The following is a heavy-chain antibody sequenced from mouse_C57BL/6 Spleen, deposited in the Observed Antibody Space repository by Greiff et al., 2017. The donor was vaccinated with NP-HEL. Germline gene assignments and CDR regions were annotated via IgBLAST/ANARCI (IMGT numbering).Heavy chain of an antibody. Sequence: VQLKESGPVLVKPGASVKMSCKASGYTFTDYYMNWVKQSHGKSLEWIGVINPYNGGTSYNQKFKGKATLTVDKSSSTAYMELNSLTSEDSAVYYCARGLYDGYFDYWGQGTTLTVSS. CDR3: ARGLYDGYFDY. V-gene: IGHV1-19*01. CDR1: GYTFTDYY. CDR2: INPYNGGT. D-gene: IGHD2-3*01. J-gene: IGHJ2*01.